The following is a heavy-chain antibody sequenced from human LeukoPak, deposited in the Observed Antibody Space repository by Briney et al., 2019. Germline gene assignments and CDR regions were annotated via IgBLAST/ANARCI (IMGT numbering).Heavy chain of an antibody. J-gene: IGHJ6*02. Sequence: GAPLQISCKGSGYRITSYWIGWGRQMPGKGLEWMGIIYHGDSDTRYSPSFQGQVTISADKSISTAYLQWSSLKASDTAMYYCARSDTAMVTSLYYYYYGMDVWGQGTTVTVSS. CDR2: IYHGDSDT. CDR1: GYRITSYW. D-gene: IGHD5-18*01. V-gene: IGHV5-51*01. CDR3: ARSDTAMVTSLYYYYYGMDV.